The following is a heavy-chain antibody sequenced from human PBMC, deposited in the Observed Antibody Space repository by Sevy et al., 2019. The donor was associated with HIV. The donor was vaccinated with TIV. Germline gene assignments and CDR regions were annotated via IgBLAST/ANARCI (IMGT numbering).Heavy chain of an antibody. CDR2: ISSSGSTI. CDR3: ARDAYYYDSSGYREYFQH. V-gene: IGHV3-11*04. CDR1: GFTFSDYY. D-gene: IGHD3-22*01. Sequence: GGSLRLSCAASGFTFSDYYMSWIRQAPGKGLEWVSYISSSGSTIYYADSVKGRFTISRDNAKNSLYLQMNSLRAEDTAVYYCARDAYYYDSSGYREYFQHWGQGTLVTVSS. J-gene: IGHJ1*01.